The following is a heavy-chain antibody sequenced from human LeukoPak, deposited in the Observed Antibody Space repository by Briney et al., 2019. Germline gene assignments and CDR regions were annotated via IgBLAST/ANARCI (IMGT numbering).Heavy chain of an antibody. Sequence: GGSLRLSCAASGLTFSDYYMSWIRQAPGKGLEWVSYITSGGTKYYADSVEGRFTISRDNAKSSLYLQMNSLRAEDTAVYYCARDGGSGNYFIDYWGQGTLVTVSS. CDR2: ITSGGTK. J-gene: IGHJ4*02. D-gene: IGHD3-10*01. CDR1: GLTFSDYY. V-gene: IGHV3-11*01. CDR3: ARDGGSGNYFIDY.